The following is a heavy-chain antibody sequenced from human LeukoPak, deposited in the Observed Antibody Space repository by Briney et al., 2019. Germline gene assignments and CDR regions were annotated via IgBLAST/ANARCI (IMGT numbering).Heavy chain of an antibody. CDR1: GGSINSGDYY. V-gene: IGHV4-30-4*01. Sequence: SQTLSLPWTVSGGSINSGDYYWGWIGPRPGTGLGWIGYIYYSGSTYYKPSHGRRGTISVDTSKNQFFLKLSSGTSADAAVYYCARVGVDGYYGSGDLDYWGQGTLVTVSS. CDR3: ARVGVDGYYGSGDLDY. CDR2: IYYSGST. D-gene: IGHD3-10*01. J-gene: IGHJ4*02.